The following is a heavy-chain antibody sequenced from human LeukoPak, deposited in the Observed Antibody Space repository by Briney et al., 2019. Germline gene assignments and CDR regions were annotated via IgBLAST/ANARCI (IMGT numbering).Heavy chain of an antibody. CDR3: ARGPTISETGYFDF. J-gene: IGHJ4*03. CDR1: GGSFSRYY. D-gene: IGHD1-1*01. V-gene: IGHV4-34*01. Sequence: SQTLSLTCAVYGGSFSRYYWSWIRQSPGKGLEWIAEIDHRGDTNYNPSVKSRVTISVDTSKNQFSLKVRSLSAADTAVYYCARGPTISETGYFDFWGQGTLVTVSS. CDR2: IDHRGDT.